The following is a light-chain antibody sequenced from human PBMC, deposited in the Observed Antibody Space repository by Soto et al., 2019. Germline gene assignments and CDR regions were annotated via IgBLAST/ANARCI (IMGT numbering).Light chain of an antibody. CDR2: EDN. CDR3: HSSHSRNVF. J-gene: IGLJ2*01. Sequence: NFMLTQPHSVSESPGKTVTISCTRSSGSIASNYVQWYQQRPGSVPTPVIYEDNERPSGVPDRFSGAIDCSANSASLTISGLEADEEADYYCHSSHSRNVFFGGGTKLTVL. CDR1: SGSIASNY. V-gene: IGLV6-57*04.